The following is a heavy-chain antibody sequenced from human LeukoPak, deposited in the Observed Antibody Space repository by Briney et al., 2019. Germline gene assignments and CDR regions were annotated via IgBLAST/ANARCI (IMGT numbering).Heavy chain of an antibody. CDR3: ARVKTVVPAAIKPYYFDY. J-gene: IGHJ4*02. CDR1: GFTFSDYY. V-gene: IGHV3-11*04. CDR2: ISSSGSTI. D-gene: IGHD2-2*02. Sequence: GGSLRLTCAASGFTFSDYYMSWIRQAPGKGLEWVSYISSSGSTIYYADSVKGRFTISRDNAKNSLYLQMNSLRAEDTAVYYCARVKTVVPAAIKPYYFDYWGQGTLVTVSS.